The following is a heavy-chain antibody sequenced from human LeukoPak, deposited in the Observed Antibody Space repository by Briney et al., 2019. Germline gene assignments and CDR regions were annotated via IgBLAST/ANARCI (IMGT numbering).Heavy chain of an antibody. Sequence: KPSETPSLTCTVSGGSISSGGYYWSWIRQPPGKGLEWIGEINHSGSTNYNPSLKSRVTISVDTSKNQFSLKLSSVTAADTAVYYCARGRSRWLARFDYWGQGTLVTVSS. J-gene: IGHJ4*02. D-gene: IGHD6-19*01. V-gene: IGHV4-39*07. CDR2: INHSGST. CDR1: GGSISSGGYY. CDR3: ARGRSRWLARFDY.